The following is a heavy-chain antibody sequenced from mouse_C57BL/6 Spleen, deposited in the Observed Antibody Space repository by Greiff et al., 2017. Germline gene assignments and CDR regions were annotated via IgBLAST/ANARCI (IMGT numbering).Heavy chain of an antibody. CDR2: ISGGGGNT. J-gene: IGHJ4*01. CDR3: AREMMDD. Sequence: EVQGVESGGGLVKPGGSLKLSCAASGFTFSSYTMSWVRQTPEKRLAWVATISGGGGNTYYPDSVKGRVTISSDKATNSLYRQMSSLRSEDTALYYCAREMMDDWGQGTSVTVSS. CDR1: GFTFSSYT. V-gene: IGHV5-9*01.